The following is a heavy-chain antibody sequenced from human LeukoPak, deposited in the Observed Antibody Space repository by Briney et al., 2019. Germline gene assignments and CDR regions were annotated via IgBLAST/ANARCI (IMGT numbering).Heavy chain of an antibody. CDR1: GYSFTSYW. V-gene: IGHV5-51*01. J-gene: IGHJ4*02. Sequence: GESLKISCKGSGYSFTSYWIGWVRQMPGKGLEWMGFIYLGDSDTRYSPSFQGQVTISPDKSISTAYLQWSSLKASDTAMYYCARREVIAVAGTPLYYFDYWGQGTLVTVSS. CDR3: ARREVIAVAGTPLYYFDY. D-gene: IGHD6-19*01. CDR2: IYLGDSDT.